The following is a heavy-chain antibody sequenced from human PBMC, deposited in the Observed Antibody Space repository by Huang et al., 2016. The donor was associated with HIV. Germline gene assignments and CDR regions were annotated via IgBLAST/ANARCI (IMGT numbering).Heavy chain of an antibody. Sequence: QVQLHQWGAGLLKPSETLSLTCAVYGGSFSGYYWSWIRQPPGKGLEWIGEITHSGSTNYNPSLKSRVTISEEPSKNQFSLKLSSVTAADTAVYYCARAPRYGSGSYYYWGQGTLVTVSS. CDR2: ITHSGST. CDR1: GGSFSGYY. D-gene: IGHD3-10*01. V-gene: IGHV4-34*01. J-gene: IGHJ4*02. CDR3: ARAPRYGSGSYYY.